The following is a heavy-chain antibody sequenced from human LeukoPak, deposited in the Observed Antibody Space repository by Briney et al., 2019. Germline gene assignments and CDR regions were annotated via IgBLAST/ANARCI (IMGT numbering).Heavy chain of an antibody. Sequence: PSETLSLTCTVSGGSISGYCWTWIRQPAGKGLEWIGHIYTSGSTKYNPSLKNRVTMSVDTSKNQFSLNLNSVTAADTAVYYCARGDDFWSGVVDLNWFDPWGQGTLVTVSS. CDR2: IYTSGST. CDR3: ARGDDFWSGVVDLNWFDP. J-gene: IGHJ5*02. V-gene: IGHV4-4*07. CDR1: GGSISGYC. D-gene: IGHD3-3*01.